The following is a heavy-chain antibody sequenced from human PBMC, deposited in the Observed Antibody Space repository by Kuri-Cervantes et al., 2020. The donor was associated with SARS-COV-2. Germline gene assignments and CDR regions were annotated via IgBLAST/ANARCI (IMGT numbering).Heavy chain of an antibody. D-gene: IGHD6-13*01. CDR2: IYYSGST. V-gene: IGHV4-39*07. Sequence: ESLKISGTVPGGSISSSSYYWGWIRQPPGTGLEWIGSIYYSGSTYYNPSLKSRVTISVDTSKNQFSLKLSSVTAADTAVYYCARDGSSRDYWGQGTLVTVSS. J-gene: IGHJ4*02. CDR3: ARDGSSRDY. CDR1: GGSISSSSYY.